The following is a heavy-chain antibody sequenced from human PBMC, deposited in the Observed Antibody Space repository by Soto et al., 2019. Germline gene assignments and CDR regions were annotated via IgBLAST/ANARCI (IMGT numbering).Heavy chain of an antibody. CDR2: ISAYNGNT. J-gene: IGHJ4*02. Sequence: QVQLVQSGAEVKKPGASVKVSCKASGYTFTSYGISWVRQAPGQGLEWMGWISAYNGNTNYAQKLQGRVTMTTDTSTSTGYMELRSLRSDDTAVYYCARDLPSWGVVLVRSFDYWGQGTLVTVSS. D-gene: IGHD2-15*01. V-gene: IGHV1-18*01. CDR3: ARDLPSWGVVLVRSFDY. CDR1: GYTFTSYG.